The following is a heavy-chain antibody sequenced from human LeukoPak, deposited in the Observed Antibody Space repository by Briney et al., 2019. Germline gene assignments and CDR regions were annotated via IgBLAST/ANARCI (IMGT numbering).Heavy chain of an antibody. CDR3: AKWREGTMVYFDY. D-gene: IGHD3-10*01. CDR1: GFTFSSYA. V-gene: IGHV3-23*01. Sequence: GESLRLSCAASGFTFSSYAMTWVRQAPGKGLEWVSAISGSGHNIYYADSVKGRFTISRDNSKNTVYLQMNSLRAEDTALYYCAKWREGTMVYFDYWGQGTLVTVSS. J-gene: IGHJ4*02. CDR2: ISGSGHNI.